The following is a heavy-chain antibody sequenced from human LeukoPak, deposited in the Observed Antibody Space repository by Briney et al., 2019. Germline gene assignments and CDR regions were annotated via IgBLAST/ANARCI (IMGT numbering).Heavy chain of an antibody. CDR3: ARGGHSSGWYYFDY. D-gene: IGHD6-19*01. J-gene: IGHJ4*02. V-gene: IGHV3-33*01. CDR1: GFTFSSYG. CDR2: IWYDGSNK. Sequence: GGSLRLSCAASGFTFSSYGMHWVRQAPGKGLEWVAVIWYDGSNKYYADSVKGRFTISRDNSKNTLYPQMNSLRAEDTAVYYCARGGHSSGWYYFDYWGQGTLVTVSS.